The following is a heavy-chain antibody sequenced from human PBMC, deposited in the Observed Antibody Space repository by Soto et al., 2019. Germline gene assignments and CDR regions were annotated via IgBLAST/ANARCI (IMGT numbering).Heavy chain of an antibody. CDR3: ARDSSASATSYSFDY. J-gene: IGHJ4*02. Sequence: GASVKVSCKASGYKFINHYIHRVRQAPGVGLEWMGIINPNGGGTDYAQKFQGRVTMTTDTYASTVHMELSSLRSEDTAVYFCARDSSASATSYSFDYWGQGTLVTVSS. CDR1: GYKFINHY. V-gene: IGHV1-46*01. D-gene: IGHD3-10*01. CDR2: INPNGGGT.